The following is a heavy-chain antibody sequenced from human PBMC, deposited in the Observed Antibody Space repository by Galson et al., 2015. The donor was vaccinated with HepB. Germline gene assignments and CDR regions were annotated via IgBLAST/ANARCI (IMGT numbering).Heavy chain of an antibody. D-gene: IGHD4-17*01. V-gene: IGHV2-5*02. CDR1: GFSLSTSDEGVG. CDR3: AHIRDSASVRFDS. J-gene: IGHJ4*02. Sequence: PALVKPTQTLTLPCTFSGFSLSTSDEGVGVAWIRQPPGKALEWLALIYWDDDQRYSPSLENRLTITKDSSNDQVVLIMTKMDPMDTATYYCAHIRDSASVRFDSWGQGAQVTVSS. CDR2: IYWDDDQ.